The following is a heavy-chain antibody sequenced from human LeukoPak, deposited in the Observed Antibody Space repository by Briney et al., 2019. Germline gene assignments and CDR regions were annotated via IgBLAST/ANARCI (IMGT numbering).Heavy chain of an antibody. CDR3: ARDYYDSSGYSYYYYGMDV. D-gene: IGHD3-22*01. Sequence: SVKVSCKASGGTFSSYAISWVRQAPGQGLEWMGRIIPILGIANYAQKFQGRVTSTPDKSTSTAYMELSSLRSEDTAVYYCARDYYDSSGYSYYYYGMDVWGQGTTVTVSS. CDR1: GGTFSSYA. V-gene: IGHV1-69*04. CDR2: IIPILGIA. J-gene: IGHJ6*02.